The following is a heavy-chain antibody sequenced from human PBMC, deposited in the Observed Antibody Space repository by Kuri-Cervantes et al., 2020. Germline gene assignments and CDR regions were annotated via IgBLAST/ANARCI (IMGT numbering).Heavy chain of an antibody. CDR2: IHHGGST. Sequence: GSLRLSCTVSDDYFSRGSYFWSWIRQLPGKGLEWIGYIHHGGSTNYNPSLKNRVNISVDWSRNQFSLKLGSVTAADTAVYYCARALTSPRYYLDYWGQGTLVTVSS. V-gene: IGHV4-61*01. J-gene: IGHJ4*02. CDR1: DDYFSRGSYF. D-gene: IGHD2-2*01. CDR3: ARALTSPRYYLDY.